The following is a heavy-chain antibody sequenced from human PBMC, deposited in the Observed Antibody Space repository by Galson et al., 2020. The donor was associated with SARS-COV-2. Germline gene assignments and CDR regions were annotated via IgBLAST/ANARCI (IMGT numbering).Heavy chain of an antibody. D-gene: IGHD2-15*01. CDR3: VRRGALGYWFDL. CDR2: ISDNGNT. J-gene: IGHJ5*02. Sequence: SETLSLTCTLTSYSITSGSSCGCIRPSPRTVLEWPATISDNGNTHYHPSLRRRVALSIDTSKNQFFLRLTLVTAADTAVYYCVRRGALGYWFDLWSARAVVTV. CDR1: SYSITSGSS. V-gene: IGHV4-38-2*02.